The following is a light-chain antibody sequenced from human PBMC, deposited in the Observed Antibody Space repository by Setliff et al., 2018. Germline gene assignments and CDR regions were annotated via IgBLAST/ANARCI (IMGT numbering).Light chain of an antibody. J-gene: IGLJ1*01. CDR1: GSNIGNNA. Sequence: QSVLTQPPSVSEAPRQRVTISCSGSGSNIGNNAVNWYQQLPGKAPKLLIYYDDLLPSGVSDRFSGSKSGTSATLAISGLQSEDEADYYCAAWDDRLNGYVFGTGTKATVL. CDR3: AAWDDRLNGYV. CDR2: YDD. V-gene: IGLV1-36*01.